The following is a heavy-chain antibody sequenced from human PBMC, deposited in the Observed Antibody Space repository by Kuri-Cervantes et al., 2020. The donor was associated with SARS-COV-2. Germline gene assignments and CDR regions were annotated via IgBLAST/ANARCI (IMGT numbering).Heavy chain of an antibody. D-gene: IGHD4-11*01. CDR1: GFTFSSYS. V-gene: IGHV3-21*01. CDR2: ISSSSSYI. Sequence: GESLKISCAASGFTFSSYSMNWVRQAPGKGLEWVSSISSSSSYIYYADSVKGQFTISRDNAKNSLYLQMNSLRAEDTAVYYCTRVTTVTEWYWGQGTLVTVSS. J-gene: IGHJ4*02. CDR3: TRVTTVTEWY.